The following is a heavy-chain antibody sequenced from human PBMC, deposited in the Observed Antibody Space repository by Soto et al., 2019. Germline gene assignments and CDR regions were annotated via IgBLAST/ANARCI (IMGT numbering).Heavy chain of an antibody. V-gene: IGHV1-3*01. CDR3: AKYRHSDGPRAKDAFDV. D-gene: IGHD5-18*01. CDR2: LNPDTGNT. Sequence: QVQLVQSGAELKKPGASVNISCTASGFTFSDNLINWVRQAPGQGLEWMGWLNPDTGNTRYSETFERRVTISRNSSASIAYLEISDLENEDTALYFCAKYRHSDGPRAKDAFDVWGQWTMITVSS. J-gene: IGHJ3*01. CDR1: GFTFSDNL.